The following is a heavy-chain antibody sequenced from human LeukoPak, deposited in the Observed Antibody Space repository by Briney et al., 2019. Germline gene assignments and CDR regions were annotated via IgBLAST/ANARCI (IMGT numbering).Heavy chain of an antibody. V-gene: IGHV3-53*04. J-gene: IGHJ4*02. CDR1: GFTVSSNY. CDR2: IYSGGST. Sequence: GETLTLTCAAYGFTVSSNYMSWIRQPPGKGLEWVSVIYSGGSTYYADSVKSRFTISIHTSKNQLSLQLSSVRAEDTAVYYCERARGYSYGLDYWGQGTLVTVSS. CDR3: ERARGYSYGLDY. D-gene: IGHD5-18*01.